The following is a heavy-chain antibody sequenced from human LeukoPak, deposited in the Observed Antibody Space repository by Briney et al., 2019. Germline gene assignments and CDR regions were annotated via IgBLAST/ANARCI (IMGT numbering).Heavy chain of an antibody. Sequence: PSETLSLTCTVSGVSISSSSYYWGWIRQPPGKGLEWIGSIYYSGSTYYNPSLKSRVTISVDTSKNQFSLKLSSVTAADTAVYYCARHVWYYDSSGYYYFDYWGQGTLVTVSS. J-gene: IGHJ4*02. V-gene: IGHV4-39*01. CDR2: IYYSGST. D-gene: IGHD3-22*01. CDR1: GVSISSSSYY. CDR3: ARHVWYYDSSGYYYFDY.